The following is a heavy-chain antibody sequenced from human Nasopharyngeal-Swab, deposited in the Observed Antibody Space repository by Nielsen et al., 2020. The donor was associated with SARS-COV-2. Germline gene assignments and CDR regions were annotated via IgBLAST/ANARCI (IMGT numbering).Heavy chain of an antibody. Sequence: GAFLKISCAASGFTFSDYYMSWIRQAPGKGLEWVSYISSSGSTIYYADSVKGRFTISRDNAKNSLYLQMNSLRAEDTAVYYCARSFEGSSGYYYDYFDYWGQGTLVTVSS. CDR1: GFTFSDYY. J-gene: IGHJ4*02. D-gene: IGHD3-22*01. CDR2: ISSSGSTI. V-gene: IGHV3-11*04. CDR3: ARSFEGSSGYYYDYFDY.